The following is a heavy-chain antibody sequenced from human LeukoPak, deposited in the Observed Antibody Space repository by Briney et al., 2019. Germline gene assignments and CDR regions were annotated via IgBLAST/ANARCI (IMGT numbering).Heavy chain of an antibody. J-gene: IGHJ4*02. CDR3: ATDGYSGTYNRYFDS. CDR2: IYAGGTT. D-gene: IGHD1-26*01. V-gene: IGHV3-53*05. CDR1: GFTFSSYA. Sequence: GGSLRLSCAASGFTFSSYAMRWVRQAPGKGLEWVSVIYAGGTTYYPDSVKGRFTISRDNSKNTLYLQMDSLRSEDTAVYYCATDGYSGTYNRYFDSWGQGTLVTVSS.